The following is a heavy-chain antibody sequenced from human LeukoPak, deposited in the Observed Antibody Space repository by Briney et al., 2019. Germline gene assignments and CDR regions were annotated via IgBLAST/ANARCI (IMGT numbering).Heavy chain of an antibody. CDR1: GFTFSHHN. V-gene: IGHV3-21*01. CDR3: ASLPEWQLLLEDY. D-gene: IGHD2-15*01. CDR2: ISSSSSYI. J-gene: IGHJ4*02. Sequence: PGGSLRLFCGASGFTFSHHNMNCVRQAPGKGRVWVTSISSSSSYIYYADSVKGRFTISKDHAKNSLYHQMHSMRADDTALYYCASLPEWQLLLEDYWGQGTLVTASS.